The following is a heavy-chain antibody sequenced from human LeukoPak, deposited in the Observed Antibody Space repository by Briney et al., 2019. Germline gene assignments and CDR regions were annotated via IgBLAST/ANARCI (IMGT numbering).Heavy chain of an antibody. Sequence: SETLSLTCAVYGGSFSGYYWSWIRQPPGKGLEWIGEINHSGSTNYNPSLKSRVTISVDTSKNQFSLKLSSVTAADTAVYYCARSGYSYGPYYFDYWGQGTLVTVSS. CDR2: INHSGST. CDR1: GGSFSGYY. V-gene: IGHV4-34*01. J-gene: IGHJ4*02. D-gene: IGHD5-18*01. CDR3: ARSGYSYGPYYFDY.